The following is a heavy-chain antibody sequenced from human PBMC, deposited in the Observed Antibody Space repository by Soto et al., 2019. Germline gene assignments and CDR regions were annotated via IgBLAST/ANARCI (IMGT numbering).Heavy chain of an antibody. CDR2: IYYRGST. V-gene: IGHV4-31*03. CDR3: ARVVWFGELSWFDP. CDR1: GGSISSGGYY. D-gene: IGHD3-10*01. Sequence: QVQLQESGPGLVKPSQTLSLTCTVSGGSISSGGYYWSWIRQHPGKGLEWIGYIYYRGSTYYNPSLKSRVTXXVXTXXNQFSLKLSSVTAADTAVYYCARVVWFGELSWFDPWGQGTLVTVSS. J-gene: IGHJ5*02.